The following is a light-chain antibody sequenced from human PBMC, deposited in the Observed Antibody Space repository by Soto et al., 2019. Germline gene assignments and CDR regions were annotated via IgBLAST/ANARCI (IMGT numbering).Light chain of an antibody. Sequence: DVVLTQSPLSLPVTLGQPASISCRSSQSLIHSDGNTSLNWFQQRPGQSPRRLIYKVSDRDSGVPDRFTGSGSGPDFTLKISRVEAEDVGVYYCMQGTHWPWTFGQGTEVEIK. CDR2: KVS. J-gene: IGKJ1*01. V-gene: IGKV2-30*02. CDR3: MQGTHWPWT. CDR1: QSLIHSDGNTS.